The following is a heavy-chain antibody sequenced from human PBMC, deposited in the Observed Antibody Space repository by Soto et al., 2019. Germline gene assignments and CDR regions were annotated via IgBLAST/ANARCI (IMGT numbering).Heavy chain of an antibody. V-gene: IGHV3-53*01. CDR1: GLTVCSKY. CDR2: IYSGGTT. Sequence: GGSLGLSCAASGLTVCSKYMSWVRQDPGKGLEWVSVIYSGGTTYYADFVKGRFTISRDNAKNSLYLQMNSLRAEDTAVYYCARDPNIVLVPAALRSYYYYYGMDVWGQGTTVTVSS. J-gene: IGHJ6*02. CDR3: ARDPNIVLVPAALRSYYYYYGMDV. D-gene: IGHD2-2*01.